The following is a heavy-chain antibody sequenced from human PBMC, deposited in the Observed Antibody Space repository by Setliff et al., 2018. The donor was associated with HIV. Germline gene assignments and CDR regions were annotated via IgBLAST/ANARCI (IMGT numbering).Heavy chain of an antibody. Sequence: ASVKVSCKASGGTFRNFAISWVRQAPGQGLEWMGGIGSYSGYTIYAQKFQDRLTMTTDTSTTTASMELRSLRSDNTAVYYCVRGHCNSDKCWYTWFDPWGQGTLVTVSS. CDR2: IGSYSGYT. V-gene: IGHV1-18*01. CDR1: GGTFRNFA. D-gene: IGHD2-2*01. CDR3: VRGHCNSDKCWYTWFDP. J-gene: IGHJ5*02.